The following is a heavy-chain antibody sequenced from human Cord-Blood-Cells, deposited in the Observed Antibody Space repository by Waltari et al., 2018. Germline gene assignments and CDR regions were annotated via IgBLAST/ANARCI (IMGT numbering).Heavy chain of an antibody. V-gene: IGHV4-34*01. CDR3: ARLYYDFWSGHPGYNWFDP. J-gene: IGHJ5*02. CDR2: INHSGST. Sequence: QVQLQQWGAGLLKPSETLSLTCAVYGGSFSGYYSSWIRQPPGKGLEWIGEINHSGSTNYNPSLKSRVTISVDTSKNQFSLKLSSVTAADTAVYYCARLYYDFWSGHPGYNWFDPWGQGTLVTVSS. CDR1: GGSFSGYY. D-gene: IGHD3-3*01.